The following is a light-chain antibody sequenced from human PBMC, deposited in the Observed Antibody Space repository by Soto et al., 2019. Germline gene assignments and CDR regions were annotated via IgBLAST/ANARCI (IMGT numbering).Light chain of an antibody. J-gene: IGKJ2*01. Sequence: EVVLTQSPVTLSLSPGERATLSCRASQSVSSSYLASYQQKPGQAPRLLIYGASSRATGIPDRFSGSGSGTDFTLTISSLAAEDYAVYYCQQYDTSIWAYTFGQGTKLEIK. CDR3: QQYDTSIWAYT. V-gene: IGKV3-20*01. CDR2: GAS. CDR1: QSVSSSY.